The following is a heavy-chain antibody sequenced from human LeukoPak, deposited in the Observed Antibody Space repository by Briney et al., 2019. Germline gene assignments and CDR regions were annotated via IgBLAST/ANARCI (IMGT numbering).Heavy chain of an antibody. CDR3: ARDPTYYGSGSYYNDY. J-gene: IGHJ4*02. CDR1: GFTFSDYY. V-gene: IGHV3-11*01. CDR2: ISSSGSTI. D-gene: IGHD3-10*01. Sequence: GGSLRLSCAASGFTFSDYYMSWIPQAPGKGLGWVSYISSSGSTIYYADSVKGRFTISRDNAKNSLYLQMNSLRAEDTAVYYCARDPTYYGSGSYYNDYWGQGTLVTVSS.